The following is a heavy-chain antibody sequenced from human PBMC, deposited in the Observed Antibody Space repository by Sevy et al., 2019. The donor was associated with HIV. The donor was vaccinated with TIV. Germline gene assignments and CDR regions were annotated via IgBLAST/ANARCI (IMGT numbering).Heavy chain of an antibody. CDR1: GGSFSGYY. D-gene: IGHD3-3*01. CDR3: ARGITIFGVVTSLHSYYYYYGMDV. CDR2: INHSGST. J-gene: IGHJ6*02. V-gene: IGHV4-34*01. Sequence: SETLSLTCAVYGGSFSGYYWSWIRQPPGKGLEWIGEINHSGSTNYNPSLKSRVTISVDTSKNQFSLKLSSVTAADTAVYYCARGITIFGVVTSLHSYYYYYGMDVWGQGTTVTVSS.